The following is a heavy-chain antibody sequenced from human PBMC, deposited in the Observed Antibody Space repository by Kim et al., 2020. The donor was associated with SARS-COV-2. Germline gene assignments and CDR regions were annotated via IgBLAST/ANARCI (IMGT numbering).Heavy chain of an antibody. Sequence: THYSNSVTGRFTISRDNSRNTLYLQMSSLRDEDTAIYYCVSRVTNWGPFDYWGQGTLVTVSS. J-gene: IGHJ4*02. CDR2: T. CDR3: VSRVTNWGPFDY. V-gene: IGHV3-23*01. D-gene: IGHD7-27*01.